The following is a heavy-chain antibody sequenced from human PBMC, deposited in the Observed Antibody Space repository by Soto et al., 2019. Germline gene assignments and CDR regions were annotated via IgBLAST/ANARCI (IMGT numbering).Heavy chain of an antibody. V-gene: IGHV3-9*01. D-gene: IGHD6-19*01. CDR2: ISWNSGSI. CDR3: AKDLSSGWYGSAFDI. J-gene: IGHJ3*02. Sequence: GGSLRLSCAASGFTFYDYAMHWFRQAPGKGLEWVSGISWNSGSIGYADSVKGRFTISRDNAKNSLYLQMNSLRAEDTALYYCAKDLSSGWYGSAFDIWGQGTMVTVSS. CDR1: GFTFYDYA.